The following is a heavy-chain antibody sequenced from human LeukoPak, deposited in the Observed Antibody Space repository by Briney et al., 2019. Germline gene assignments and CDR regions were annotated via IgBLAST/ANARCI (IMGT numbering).Heavy chain of an antibody. V-gene: IGHV3-30*02. J-gene: IGHJ5*02. CDR3: VKDPSGYGLDP. CDR1: GFAFSAYA. CDR2: IRDDGSNK. D-gene: IGHD5-12*01. Sequence: GGSLRLSCAASGFAFSAYAMHWIRQAPGKGLEWVAFIRDDGSNKYYIDSVKGRFTISRDNSKNTLYLQMNSLRVEDTAMYYCVKDPSGYGLDPWGQGALVTVSS.